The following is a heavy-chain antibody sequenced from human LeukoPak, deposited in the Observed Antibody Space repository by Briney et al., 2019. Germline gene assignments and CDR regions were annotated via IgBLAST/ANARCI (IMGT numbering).Heavy chain of an antibody. CDR3: ARDRSLYDSSGSVDPYYFDY. V-gene: IGHV4-59*01. CDR2: IYYSGST. Sequence: SETLSLTCTVSGGSNISYYWSWIRQPPGKGVEWIGYIYYSGSTNYNPSLKSRVTISADTSKNQFSLKLSSVTAADTAVYYCARDRSLYDSSGSVDPYYFDYWGQGTLVTVSS. J-gene: IGHJ4*02. D-gene: IGHD3-22*01. CDR1: GGSNISYY.